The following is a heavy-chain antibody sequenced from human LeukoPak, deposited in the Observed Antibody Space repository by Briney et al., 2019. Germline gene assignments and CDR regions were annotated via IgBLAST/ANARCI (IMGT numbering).Heavy chain of an antibody. CDR1: GGSITNNNCY. D-gene: IGHD3-22*01. J-gene: IGHJ3*02. CDR2: IYYSGSS. V-gene: IGHV4-39*07. Sequence: TSETLSLTCTVSGGSITNNNCYWGWVRQPPGKGLEWIASIYYSGSSYYNPSLKSRVTMSVDTSKNQFSLKLSSVTAADTAVFYCASLTTADAFDIWGQGTMVTVSS. CDR3: ASLTTADAFDI.